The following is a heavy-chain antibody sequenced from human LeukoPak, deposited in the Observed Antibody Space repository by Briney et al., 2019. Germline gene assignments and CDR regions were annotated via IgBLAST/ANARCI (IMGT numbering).Heavy chain of an antibody. CDR3: ATVLEQLVPDY. CDR2: ISSSSSYI. V-gene: IGHV3-21*01. Sequence: GGSLRLSCAASGFTFSNYGMNWVRQAPGKGLEWVSYISSSSSYIYYADSVKGRFTISRDNAKNSLYLQMNSLRAEDTAVYYCATVLEQLVPDYWGQGTLVTVSS. D-gene: IGHD6-6*01. CDR1: GFTFSNYG. J-gene: IGHJ4*02.